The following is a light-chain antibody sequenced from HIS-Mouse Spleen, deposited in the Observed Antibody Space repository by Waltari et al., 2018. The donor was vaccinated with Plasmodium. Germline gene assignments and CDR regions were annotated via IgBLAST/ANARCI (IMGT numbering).Light chain of an antibody. J-gene: IGLJ2*01. V-gene: IGLV2-11*01. Sequence: QSALTQPRSVSGSPGQSVTISCTGNNSDVGGYNHVSWYQQHPGKAPKLMIYDVSKRPSGVPDRFSGSKSGNTASLTISGLQAEDEADYYCCSYAGSYTWVFGGGTKLTVL. CDR2: DVS. CDR1: NSDVGGYNH. CDR3: CSYAGSYTWV.